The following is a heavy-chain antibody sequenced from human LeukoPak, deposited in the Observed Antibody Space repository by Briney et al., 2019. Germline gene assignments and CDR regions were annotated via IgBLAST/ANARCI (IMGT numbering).Heavy chain of an antibody. V-gene: IGHV3-30*02. Sequence: GGSLRLSCAASGFTFSNYGVHWVRQAPGKGLEWVSFIRFDGSNKYYADSVKGRFPISRDSSKNTLYLQMNSLRAEDTAVYYCARAQSHYYYYYYMDVWGKGTTVTVSS. CDR3: ARAQSHYYYYYYMDV. CDR2: IRFDGSNK. CDR1: GFTFSNYG. J-gene: IGHJ6*03.